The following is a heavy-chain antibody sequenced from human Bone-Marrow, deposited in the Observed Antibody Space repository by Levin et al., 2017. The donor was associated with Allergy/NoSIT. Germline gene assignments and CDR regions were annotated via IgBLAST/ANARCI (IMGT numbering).Heavy chain of an antibody. D-gene: IGHD6-6*01. CDR1: GFTFSNAW. V-gene: IGHV3-15*01. Sequence: SCAASGFTFSNAWMSWVRQAPGKGLEWVGRIKSKTDGGTTDYAAPVKGRFTISRDDSKNTLYLQMNSLKTEDTAVYYCTTERIAARPNWFDPWGQGTLVTVSS. CDR2: IKSKTDGGTT. J-gene: IGHJ5*02. CDR3: TTERIAARPNWFDP.